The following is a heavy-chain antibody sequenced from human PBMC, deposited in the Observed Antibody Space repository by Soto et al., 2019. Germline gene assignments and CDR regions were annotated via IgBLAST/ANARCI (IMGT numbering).Heavy chain of an antibody. CDR3: ANGRATYGLLTHDY. CDR1: GFYFRNYA. D-gene: IGHD3-10*01. V-gene: IGHV3-23*01. Sequence: GGSLRLSCAASGFYFRNYAMSWVRQAPGKGLEWISTLTGSSSNIYYADSVKGRFAISRDNSRNTLYLQMNSLTAEDTAVYYCANGRATYGLLTHDYWGQGTLVTVSS. CDR2: LTGSSSNI. J-gene: IGHJ4*02.